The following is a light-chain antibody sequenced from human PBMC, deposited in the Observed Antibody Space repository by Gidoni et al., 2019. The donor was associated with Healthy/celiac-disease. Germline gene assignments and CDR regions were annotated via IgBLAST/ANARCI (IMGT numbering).Light chain of an antibody. Sequence: EIVLTQSPGTLSFSPGERATLSCRASQSVGSSYSAWYQQKPGQAPRLLIYGASSRATGIPDRFSGSGSGTDFTLTISRLDPEDFAVYYCQQYGSSPFTFGPGTKVDIK. CDR1: QSVGSSY. J-gene: IGKJ3*01. V-gene: IGKV3-20*01. CDR2: GAS. CDR3: QQYGSSPFT.